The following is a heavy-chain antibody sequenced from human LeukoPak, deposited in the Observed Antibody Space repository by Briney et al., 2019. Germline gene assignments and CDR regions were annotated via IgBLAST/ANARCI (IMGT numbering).Heavy chain of an antibody. CDR2: IRSKAYGGTT. CDR1: GFMFDDYG. V-gene: IGHV3-49*04. Sequence: PGGSLRLSCAASGFMFDDYGMSWVRQAPGKGLEWVGFIRSKAYGGTTEYAASVKDRFTISRDDSKSIAYLQMNSLKTEDTAVYYCTSINIVGATDVDYWGEGTLVTVSS. CDR3: TSINIVGATDVDY. J-gene: IGHJ4*02. D-gene: IGHD1-26*01.